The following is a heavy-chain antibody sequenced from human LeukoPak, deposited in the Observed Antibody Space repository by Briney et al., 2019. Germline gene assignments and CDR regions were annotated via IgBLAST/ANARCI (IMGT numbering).Heavy chain of an antibody. V-gene: IGHV4-4*02. J-gene: IGHJ4*02. CDR2: VFHSGST. CDR1: GASIDSHSW. Sequence: SETLSLTCAVSGASIDSHSWWSWVRQPPGKGLEWIGEVFHSGSTNYSPSLRSRVTISVDKSRNQFSLKLHSVTAADTAVYFCARGGGTPTTVVTPFDYWGQGTLVTVSA. CDR3: ARGGGTPTTVVTPFDY. D-gene: IGHD4-23*01.